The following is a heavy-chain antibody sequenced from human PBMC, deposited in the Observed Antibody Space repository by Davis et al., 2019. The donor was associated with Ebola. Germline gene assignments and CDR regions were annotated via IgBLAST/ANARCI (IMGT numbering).Heavy chain of an antibody. D-gene: IGHD1-14*01. V-gene: IGHV4-61*01. J-gene: IGHJ6*02. CDR1: GGSVSSRDNYY. CDR3: ASFPRFPGYYYYGMDV. Sequence: MPSETLSLTCFVSGGSVSSRDNYYWSWIRQSPGKGPEWIALIYYSGSTNYNPSLKSRVTISLDTSKNQFSLKLSSVTAADTAVYYCASFPRFPGYYYYGMDVWGQGTTVTVSS. CDR2: IYYSGST.